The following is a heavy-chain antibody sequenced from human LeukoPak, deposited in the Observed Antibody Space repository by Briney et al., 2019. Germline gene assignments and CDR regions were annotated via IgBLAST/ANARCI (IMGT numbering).Heavy chain of an antibody. D-gene: IGHD2-2*02. Sequence: VASVKVSCKASGYTFTSYGISWVRQAPGQGLEWMGWISAYDGNTNYAQKLQGRVTMTTDTSTSTAYMELRSLRSDDTAVYYCARGLGLTDQLLYSDNWFDPWGQGTLVTVSS. CDR1: GYTFTSYG. CDR2: ISAYDGNT. J-gene: IGHJ5*02. V-gene: IGHV1-18*01. CDR3: ARGLGLTDQLLYSDNWFDP.